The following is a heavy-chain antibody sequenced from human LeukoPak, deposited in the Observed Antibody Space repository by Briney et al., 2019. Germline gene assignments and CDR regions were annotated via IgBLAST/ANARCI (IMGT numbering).Heavy chain of an antibody. J-gene: IGHJ4*02. D-gene: IGHD3-3*01. CDR1: GFTFSTYT. V-gene: IGHV3-21*05. Sequence: GGSLRLSCAASGFTFSTYTMNWVRQAPGKGLEWVSYISSSSSYTNYADSVKGRFTISRDNAKNSLYLQMNSLRAEDTAVYYCARAYITIDDDHHPDYWGQGTLVTVSS. CDR3: ARAYITIDDDHHPDY. CDR2: ISSSSSYT.